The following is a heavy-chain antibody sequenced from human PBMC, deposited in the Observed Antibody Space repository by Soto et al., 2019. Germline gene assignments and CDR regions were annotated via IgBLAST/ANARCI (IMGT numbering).Heavy chain of an antibody. CDR3: ARVSGYYLPDY. D-gene: IGHD5-12*01. J-gene: IGHJ4*02. CDR2: LNAGNGNT. CDR1: GYTFTNYA. Sequence: QVQLVQSGAEEKKPGASVKVSCKASGYTFTNYAMHWVRQAPGQRLEWMGWLNAGNGNTKYSQKFQGRVTITRDTSASTADMELSSPRSEDTAVYYCARVSGYYLPDYWGQGTLVTVAS. V-gene: IGHV1-3*05.